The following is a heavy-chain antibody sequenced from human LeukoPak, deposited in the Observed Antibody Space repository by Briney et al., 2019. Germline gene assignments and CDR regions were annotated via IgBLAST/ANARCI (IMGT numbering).Heavy chain of an antibody. CDR1: GLTFDDYG. D-gene: IGHD6-19*01. CDR3: AREGAVAGNFYYFDY. J-gene: IGHJ4*02. Sequence: GGSLRLSCAASGLTFDDYGMSWVRQAPGKGLEWVSGINWNGGSTGYADSVKGRFTISRDNAKNSLYLQMNSLRAEDTALYYCAREGAVAGNFYYFDYWGQGTLVTVSS. V-gene: IGHV3-20*04. CDR2: INWNGGST.